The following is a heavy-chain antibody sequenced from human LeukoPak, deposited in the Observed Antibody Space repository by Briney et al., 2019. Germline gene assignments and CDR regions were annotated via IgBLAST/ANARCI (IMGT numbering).Heavy chain of an antibody. D-gene: IGHD4-17*01. CDR3: ARDGDGDYVFDY. CDR2: ISYDGSNK. Sequence: GGSLRLSCAASGFTFSSYAMHWVRQAPGKGLEWVAVISYDGSNKYYADSVKGRFTTSRDNSKNTLYLQMNSLRAEDTAVYYCARDGDGDYVFDYWGQGTLVTVSS. V-gene: IGHV3-30-3*01. CDR1: GFTFSSYA. J-gene: IGHJ4*02.